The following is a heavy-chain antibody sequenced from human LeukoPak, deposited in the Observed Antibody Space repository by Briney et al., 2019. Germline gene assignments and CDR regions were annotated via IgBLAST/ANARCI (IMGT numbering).Heavy chain of an antibody. Sequence: GASVRVSCKASGGTFISYAMSWVRQAPGQGLEGMGGIIPICGTANYAQKFQGRVTITADKSTSTAYMEPSSLRSEDTAVYYSARHSGKNSGYDYAFDYWGQGTLVTVSS. V-gene: IGHV1-69*06. CDR1: GGTFISYA. J-gene: IGHJ4*02. CDR2: IIPICGTA. CDR3: ARHSGKNSGYDYAFDY. D-gene: IGHD5-12*01.